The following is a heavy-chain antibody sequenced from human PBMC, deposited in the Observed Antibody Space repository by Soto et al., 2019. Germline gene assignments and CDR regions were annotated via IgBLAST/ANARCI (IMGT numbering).Heavy chain of an antibody. V-gene: IGHV3-48*01. Sequence: EVQLVESGVDLVQPGGSLRLSCAASGFALSDYSMNWVRQAPGKGLEWVSYINSASSVIYYADSVKGRFTISRDNAKNSLYLQMTSLRAEDTALYYCVRGRVVTTPGPNFDYWGQGTLVTVSS. CDR3: VRGRVVTTPGPNFDY. D-gene: IGHD3-3*01. CDR2: INSASSVI. CDR1: GFALSDYS. J-gene: IGHJ4*02.